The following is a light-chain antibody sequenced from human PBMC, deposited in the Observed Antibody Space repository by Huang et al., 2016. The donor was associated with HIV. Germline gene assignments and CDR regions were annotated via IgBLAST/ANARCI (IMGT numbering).Light chain of an antibody. CDR2: GAA. J-gene: IGKJ2*01. V-gene: IGKV3-15*01. CDR3: HQYHTWPPYT. CDR1: QSVSIN. Sequence: EVVMTQSPATLSVSPGERATLSCRASQSVSINLAGYQQRPGQAPRLLIYGAATRATGTPARFSGSGSGTEFTLTISSLQSEDFALYFCHQYHTWPPYTFGQGTNLEIK.